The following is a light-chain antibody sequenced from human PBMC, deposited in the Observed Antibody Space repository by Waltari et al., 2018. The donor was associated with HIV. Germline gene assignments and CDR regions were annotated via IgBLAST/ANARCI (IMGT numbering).Light chain of an antibody. CDR1: QSVVISTNNKNC. CDR3: QQYYSTPLT. V-gene: IGKV4-1*01. Sequence: DIVMTQAPGDLAGYRCHRASIYCTSSQSVVISTNNKNCLARYQQKPVQPPKLLLYGASPRESAVPDPFSGSGSGADFTLAIGSLQAEDVAVYYCQQYYSTPLTFGGGTKVEIK. CDR2: GAS. J-gene: IGKJ4*01.